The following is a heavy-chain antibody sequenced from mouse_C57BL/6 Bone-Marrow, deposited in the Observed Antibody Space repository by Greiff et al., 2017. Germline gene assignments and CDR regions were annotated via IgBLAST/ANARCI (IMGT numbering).Heavy chain of an antibody. D-gene: IGHD1-3*01. CDR3: ARPDNYYFDY. CDR2: IYPSDSET. CDR1: GYTFTSYW. Sequence: QVQLQQPGAELVRPGSSVKLSCKASGYTFTSYWMDWVKQRPGQGLEWIGNIYPSDSETHYNQKFKDKATLTVDKSSSTAYMQLSSLTSEDSAVYYCARPDNYYFDYWGQGTTLTVSS. J-gene: IGHJ2*01. V-gene: IGHV1-61*01.